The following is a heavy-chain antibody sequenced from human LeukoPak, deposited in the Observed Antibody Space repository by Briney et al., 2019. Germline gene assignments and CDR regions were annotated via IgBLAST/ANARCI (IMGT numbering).Heavy chain of an antibody. CDR1: GGSVSIYY. CDR3: ARGKGYFDY. CDR2: IYYSGRT. Sequence: PSETLSLTCSVSGGSVSIYYWSWIRQPPGKGLEWIGYIYYSGRTNYNPSLKSRVTISVDTSKKQFSLKLNSVTAADTAVYYCARGKGYFDYWGQGTLVTVSS. V-gene: IGHV4-59*02. J-gene: IGHJ4*02.